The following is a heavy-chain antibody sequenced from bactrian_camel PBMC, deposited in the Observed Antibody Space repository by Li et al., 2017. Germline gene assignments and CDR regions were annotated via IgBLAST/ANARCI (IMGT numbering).Heavy chain of an antibody. V-gene: IGHV3S1*01. D-gene: IGHD3*01. CDR2: LVTGGGST. CDR1: GYRDSSHC. Sequence: HVQLVESGGGSVQAGGSLKLSCVASGYRDSSHCMSWFRQGLEKERVGVAALVTGGGSTYCADHVKGRFTISQDKAKTTVFLQMMSLKPGDTATYYCAARVCGAGVTATWGQGTQVTVS. CDR3: AARVCGAGVTAT. J-gene: IGHJ6*01.